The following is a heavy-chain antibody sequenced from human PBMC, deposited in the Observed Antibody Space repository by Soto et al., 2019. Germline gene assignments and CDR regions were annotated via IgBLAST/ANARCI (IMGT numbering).Heavy chain of an antibody. Sequence: SETLSLTCTVSGGSISSHYWSWVRQAPGKGLEWIGHIYYRGSTSYNPSLRSRSTISVDTSNNQFSLKLNSVTTADTAVYYCARDGREASGMDVWGQGTKVTVLL. CDR3: ARDGREASGMDV. D-gene: IGHD1-26*01. V-gene: IGHV4-59*11. J-gene: IGHJ6*01. CDR2: IYYRGST. CDR1: GGSISSHY.